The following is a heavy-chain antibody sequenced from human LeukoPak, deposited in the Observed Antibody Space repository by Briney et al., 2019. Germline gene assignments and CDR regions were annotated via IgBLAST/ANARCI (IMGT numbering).Heavy chain of an antibody. CDR1: GFTFSSYS. CDR3: ARDFSSGWTGDFDY. J-gene: IGHJ4*02. CDR2: ISSSSSYI. V-gene: IGHV3-21*01. D-gene: IGHD6-19*01. Sequence: GGSLRLSCAASGFTFSSYSMNWVRQAPGKGLEWVSSISSSSSYIYYADSVKGRFTISRDNAKNSLYLQMNSLRAEDAAVYYCARDFSSGWTGDFDYWGQGTLVTVSS.